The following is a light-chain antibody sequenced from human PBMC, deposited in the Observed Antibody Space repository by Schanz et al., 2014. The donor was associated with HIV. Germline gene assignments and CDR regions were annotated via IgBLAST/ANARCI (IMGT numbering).Light chain of an antibody. J-gene: IGKJ2*01. CDR2: QAS. Sequence: DIQMTQSPSTLSASVGDRVTITCRASQNIDKWLAWYQQKPGKAPNLLIYQASSLKSGVPSRFSGSGSGTEFTLTISSLQPEDIATYYCQQYDNFPPYTFGQGTQLEIK. CDR1: QNIDKW. V-gene: IGKV1-5*03. CDR3: QQYDNFPPYT.